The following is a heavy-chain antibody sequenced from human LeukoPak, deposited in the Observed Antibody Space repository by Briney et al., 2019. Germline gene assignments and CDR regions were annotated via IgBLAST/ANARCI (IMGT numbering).Heavy chain of an antibody. D-gene: IGHD3-22*01. J-gene: IGHJ4*02. CDR3: TRSLYYYDSSGYYAPGY. CDR2: IRSKAYGGTT. V-gene: IGHV3-49*04. CDR1: GFTFGDYA. Sequence: GGSLRLSCTASGFTFGDYAMSWVRQAPGKGLEWVGFIRSKAYGGTTEYAASVKGRFTIARDDSKIIAYLQMNSLKTEDTAVYYCTRSLYYYDSSGYYAPGYWGQGTLVTVSS.